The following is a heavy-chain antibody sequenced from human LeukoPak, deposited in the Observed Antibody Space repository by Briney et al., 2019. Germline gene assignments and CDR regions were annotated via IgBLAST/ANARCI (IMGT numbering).Heavy chain of an antibody. V-gene: IGHV3-48*01. CDR3: ARDGSSWTFDY. CDR2: ISSSSSTI. Sequence: GGSLRLSCAASGFTFSSYSMNWVRQAPGKGLEWVSYISSSSSTIYYADSVKGRFTISRDNAKNSLYLQMNSLRAEDTAVYYCARDGSSWTFDYWGQGTLVTVSS. D-gene: IGHD6-13*01. J-gene: IGHJ4*02. CDR1: GFTFSSYS.